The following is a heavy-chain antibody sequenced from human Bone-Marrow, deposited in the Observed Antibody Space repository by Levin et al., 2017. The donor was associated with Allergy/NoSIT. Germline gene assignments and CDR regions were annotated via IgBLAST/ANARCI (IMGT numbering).Heavy chain of an antibody. CDR2: IYSGGST. V-gene: IGHV4-31*02. Sequence: SETLSLTCTVSGDSISRGVYFWSWIRQSPGKGLEWMGYIYSGGSTYYNLALESRLTMSVDPSKNQFSLNLRSLTAADTAVYYCARGWGIVAATFDYWGQGTLVTVSS. CDR1: GDSISRGVYF. CDR3: ARGWGIVAATFDY. D-gene: IGHD1-26*01. J-gene: IGHJ4*02.